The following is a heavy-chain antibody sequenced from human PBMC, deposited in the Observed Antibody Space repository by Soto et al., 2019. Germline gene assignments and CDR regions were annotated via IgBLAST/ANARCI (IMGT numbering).Heavy chain of an antibody. CDR1: GGTFSSYA. CDR3: ARKLITGYSSGWYDY. J-gene: IGHJ4*02. D-gene: IGHD6-19*01. Sequence: GASVKVSCKASGGTFSSYAISWVRQAPGQGLEWMGGIIPIFGTANYAQKFQGRVTITADESTSTAYMELSSPRSEDTAVYYCARKLITGYSSGWYDYWGQGTLVTVSS. CDR2: IIPIFGTA. V-gene: IGHV1-69*13.